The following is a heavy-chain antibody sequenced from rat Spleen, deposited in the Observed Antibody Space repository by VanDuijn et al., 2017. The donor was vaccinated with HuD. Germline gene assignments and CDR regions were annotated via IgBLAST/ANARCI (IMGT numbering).Heavy chain of an antibody. Sequence: QVQLKESGPGLVQPSQTLSLTCTVSGSSLTSNSVSWIRQPPGKGLEWMGVIWTGGNTAYNSALKSRLSISRDTSKSQVFLKMNSLQTEDTAMYFCARGSVFFDYWGRGVMVTVSS. CDR2: IWTGGNT. CDR1: GSSLTSNS. J-gene: IGHJ2*01. CDR3: ARGSVFFDY. V-gene: IGHV2-47*01.